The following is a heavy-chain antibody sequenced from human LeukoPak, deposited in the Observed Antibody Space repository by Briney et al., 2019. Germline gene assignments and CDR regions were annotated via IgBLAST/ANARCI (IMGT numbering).Heavy chain of an antibody. CDR3: ARSEGIAAAGSLGGFDP. J-gene: IGHJ5*02. Sequence: SETLSLTCTVSGGSISSYYWSWIRQPPGKGLEWIGYIYYSGSTNYNPSLKSRVTISVDTSKNQFSLKLSSVTAADTAVYYCARSEGIAAAGSLGGFDPWGQGTLVTVSS. CDR1: GGSISSYY. D-gene: IGHD6-13*01. V-gene: IGHV4-59*01. CDR2: IYYSGST.